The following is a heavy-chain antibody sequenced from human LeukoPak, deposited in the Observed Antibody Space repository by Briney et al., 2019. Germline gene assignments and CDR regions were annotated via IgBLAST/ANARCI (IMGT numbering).Heavy chain of an antibody. J-gene: IGHJ4*02. CDR1: GDSLSSYY. CDR2: IYFGST. V-gene: IGHV4-59*01. D-gene: IGHD3-3*01. CDR3: ARRRAIFGVVSYYFDN. Sequence: SETLSLTCTVSGDSLSSYYWTWIRQPPGKGLEWIGYIYFGSTKYSPSLESRVTISVDRSRNQLSLNLSSLSEADTAVYFCARRRAIFGVVSYYFDNWGQGTLVTVSS.